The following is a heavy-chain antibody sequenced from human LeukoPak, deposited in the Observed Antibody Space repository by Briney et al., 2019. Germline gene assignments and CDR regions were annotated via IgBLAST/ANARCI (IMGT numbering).Heavy chain of an antibody. CDR3: ARDSSHGY. J-gene: IGHJ4*02. CDR2: ITSGSGTI. CDR1: GFTFSSYS. V-gene: IGHV3-48*02. D-gene: IGHD6-6*01. Sequence: PGGSLRLSCGASGFTFSSYSMNWVRQAPGEGLEWLSYITSGSGTIYYADSVKGRFTISRDNAKNSLYLQMNSLRDEDTAVYYCARDSSHGYWGQGTLVTVSS.